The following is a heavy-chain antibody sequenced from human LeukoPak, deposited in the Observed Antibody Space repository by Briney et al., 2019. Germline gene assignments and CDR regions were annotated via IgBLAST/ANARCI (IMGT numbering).Heavy chain of an antibody. CDR1: GYSFTTYA. D-gene: IGHD3-3*01. CDR2: INTKTGNP. J-gene: IGHJ4*02. CDR3: ARVFGTTIFGIVSKYGNDY. Sequence: ASVRVSFTASGYSFTTYALNWVRQAPGQGLEWRGWINTKTGNPTYAQDFRGRFVFSLDTSGSTAYLQISSLKAEDTAVYYCARVFGTTIFGIVSKYGNDYWGQGTLVTVSS. V-gene: IGHV7-4-1*02.